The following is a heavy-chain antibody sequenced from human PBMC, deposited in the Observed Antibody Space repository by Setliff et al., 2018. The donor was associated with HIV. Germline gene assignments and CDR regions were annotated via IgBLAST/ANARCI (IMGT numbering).Heavy chain of an antibody. D-gene: IGHD6-13*01. CDR3: ARAGGYSSPLGY. Sequence: SETLSLTCTVSGGSISNYYWSWVRQPPGKGLEWIGYIYSSGSTNYNPSFKSRVTISVDTSKSQFSLKLSSVTATDTAVYYCARAGGYSSPLGYWGQGTLVTVSS. CDR2: IYSSGST. CDR1: GGSISNYY. V-gene: IGHV4-59*01. J-gene: IGHJ4*02.